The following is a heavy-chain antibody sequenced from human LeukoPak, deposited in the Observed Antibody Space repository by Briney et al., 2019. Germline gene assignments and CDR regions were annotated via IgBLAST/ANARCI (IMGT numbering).Heavy chain of an antibody. CDR3: ARSRDGYNSYWFDP. CDR1: GGSIRSSYYY. V-gene: IGHV4-61*05. D-gene: IGHD5-24*01. Sequence: SETLSLTCTVSGGSIRSSYYYWGWIRQPPGKGLEWIGYVYYSGSSNYNSSLKSRVTISVDTSKNQFSLKLNSVTAADTAFYYCARSRDGYNSYWFDPWGQGTLVTVSS. CDR2: VYYSGSS. J-gene: IGHJ5*02.